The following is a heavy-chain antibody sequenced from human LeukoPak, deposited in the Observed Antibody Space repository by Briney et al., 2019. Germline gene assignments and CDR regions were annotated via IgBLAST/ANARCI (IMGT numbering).Heavy chain of an antibody. CDR3: ARDHGVDYDILTGYWLTGTAFDI. Sequence: GGSLTLSCAASGFTFSSYEMNWVRQAPGKGVEWVSYISSSGSNTYYAHSVKGRFTISRDNAKNSLYLQMNSMRAEDTAVYYCARDHGVDYDILTGYWLTGTAFDIWGQGTMLTASS. CDR1: GFTFSSYE. V-gene: IGHV3-48*03. CDR2: ISSSGSNT. D-gene: IGHD3-9*01. J-gene: IGHJ3*02.